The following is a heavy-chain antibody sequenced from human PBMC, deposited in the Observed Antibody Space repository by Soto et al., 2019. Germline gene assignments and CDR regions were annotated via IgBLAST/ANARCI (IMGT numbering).Heavy chain of an antibody. J-gene: IGHJ4*02. Sequence: PGGSLRLSCTVSGFAFNNYGINWVRQAPGQGLEWVSSISKSDYTYYSDSVKGRFTISRDNAKNSVSLQTNTLRAEDTAVYYCAREDSIIIPAVSDFWGQGTLVTVSS. V-gene: IGHV3-21*01. CDR2: ISKSDYT. D-gene: IGHD2-2*01. CDR3: AREDSIIIPAVSDF. CDR1: GFAFNNYG.